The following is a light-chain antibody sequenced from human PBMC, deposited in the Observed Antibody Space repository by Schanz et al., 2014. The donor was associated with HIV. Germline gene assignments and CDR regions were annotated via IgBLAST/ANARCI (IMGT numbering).Light chain of an antibody. CDR2: EDN. CDR1: SGSITNNY. V-gene: IGLV6-57*04. Sequence: NFMLAQPHSVSVSPGRTVSISCTRSSGSITNNYVNWYQQRPGSAPTTVIYEDNQRPSGVPDRFSGSIDTSSNSASLTIFGLKDEAEDDYYCQSYDNSNHWVFGGGTKLTVL. CDR3: QSYDNSNHWV. J-gene: IGLJ3*02.